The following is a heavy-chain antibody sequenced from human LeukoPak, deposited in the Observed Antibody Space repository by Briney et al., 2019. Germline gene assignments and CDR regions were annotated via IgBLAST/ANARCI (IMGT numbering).Heavy chain of an antibody. CDR2: IYYSGST. V-gene: IGHV4-59*01. Sequence: TLSLTCTXSGGSISSYYWSWIRQPPGKGLEWIGYIYYSGSTNYNPSLKSRVTISVDTSKNQFSLKLSSVTAADTAVYYCARAVRFLEWLDVWGQGTTVTVSS. CDR3: ARAVRFLEWLDV. CDR1: GGSISSYY. D-gene: IGHD3-3*01. J-gene: IGHJ6*02.